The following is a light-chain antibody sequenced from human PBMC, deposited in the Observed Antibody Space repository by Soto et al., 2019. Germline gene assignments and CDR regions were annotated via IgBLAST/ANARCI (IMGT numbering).Light chain of an antibody. CDR2: DTT. V-gene: IGLV7-46*01. Sequence: QAVVTQEPSLTVSPGGTVTLTCGSSTGAVTNGHYPYWFQQKPGQAPRTLIYDTTNRHSWTPARFSGSLLGGKAALTLSGGQPEDEAEYYCLLSYNGPYVFGTGTKVTVL. J-gene: IGLJ1*01. CDR1: TGAVTNGHY. CDR3: LLSYNGPYV.